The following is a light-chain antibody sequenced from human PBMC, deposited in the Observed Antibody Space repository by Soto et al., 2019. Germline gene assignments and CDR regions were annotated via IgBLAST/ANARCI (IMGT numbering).Light chain of an antibody. CDR1: ISDVGSYNL. CDR3: CSYTSTYV. V-gene: IGLV2-23*01. J-gene: IGLJ1*01. Sequence: QSALTQPASVSGSPGQSITISCTGTISDVGSYNLISWYQQYPGTAPKLMIYDDSKRPSGVSNRFSGSKSGNTASLTISGLQTEDEADYYCCSYTSTYVFGIGTKVTVL. CDR2: DDS.